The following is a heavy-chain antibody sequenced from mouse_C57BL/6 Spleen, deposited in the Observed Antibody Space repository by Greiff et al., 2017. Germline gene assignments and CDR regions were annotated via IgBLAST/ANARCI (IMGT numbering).Heavy chain of an antibody. CDR2: ISDGGSYT. CDR1: GFTFSSYA. CDR3: ARDYTTYYYAMDD. D-gene: IGHD2-12*01. J-gene: IGHJ4*01. V-gene: IGHV5-4*01. Sequence: EVKLVESGGGLVKPGGSLKLSCAASGFTFSSYAMSWVRQTPEKRLEWVATISDGGSYTYYPDNVKGRFTISRDNAKNNLYLQMSHLKSEDTAMYYCARDYTTYYYAMDDWGQGTSVTVSS.